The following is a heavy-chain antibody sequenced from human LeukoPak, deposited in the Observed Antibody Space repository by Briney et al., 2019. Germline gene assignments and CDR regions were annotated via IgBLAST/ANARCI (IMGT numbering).Heavy chain of an antibody. CDR2: IIPIFGTA. CDR3: ARGVSSSRYHYYYMDV. Sequence: SVKVSCKASGGTFSSYAISWVRQAPGQGLEWMGGIIPIFGTANYAQEFQGRVTITTDESTSTAYMELSSLRSEDTAVYYCARGVSSSRYHYYYMDVWGKRTTVTVSS. D-gene: IGHD2-2*01. V-gene: IGHV1-69*05. J-gene: IGHJ6*03. CDR1: GGTFSSYA.